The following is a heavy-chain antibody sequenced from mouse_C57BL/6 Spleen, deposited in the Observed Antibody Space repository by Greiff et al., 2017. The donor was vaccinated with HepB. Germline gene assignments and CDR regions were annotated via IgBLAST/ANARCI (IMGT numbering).Heavy chain of an antibody. J-gene: IGHJ2*01. CDR2: CYPGSGSI. Sequence: VQLQESGAELVKPGASVKLSCKASGDTFTEYTIHWVKQRSGQGLEWIGWCYPGSGSIKYNEKFKDKATLTADESSGTVYMELSRLTSEDSAVYFCARHEDYYGSSYVFDYWGQGTTLTVSS. D-gene: IGHD1-1*01. CDR1: GDTFTEYT. CDR3: ARHEDYYGSSYVFDY. V-gene: IGHV1-62-2*01.